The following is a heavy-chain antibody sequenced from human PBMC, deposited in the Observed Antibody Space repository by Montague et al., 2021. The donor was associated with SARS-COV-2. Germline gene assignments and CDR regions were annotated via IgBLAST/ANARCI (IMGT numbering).Heavy chain of an antibody. V-gene: IGHV4-34*01. D-gene: IGHD1-1*01. CDR2: INYSGDT. CDR1: SGSLSGYY. J-gene: IGHJ4*02. Sequence: SETLSLTCAVYSGSLSGYYWSWIRQAPGKRLEWIGEINYSGDTYYNPSLTSRVTISMDTSESQFSLKMTSVTAADTAVYYCARLESSWLFFDYWGQGTLVTVSS. CDR3: ARLESSWLFFDY.